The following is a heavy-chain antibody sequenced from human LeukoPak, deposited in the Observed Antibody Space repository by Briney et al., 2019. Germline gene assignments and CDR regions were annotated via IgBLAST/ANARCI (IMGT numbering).Heavy chain of an antibody. CDR2: IYDSGST. V-gene: IGHV4-39*01. CDR1: GDSISSNTYY. CDR3: ARRAAVGENWFDP. Sequence: PSETLSLTCTVSGDSISSNTYYWGWIRQPPGKGLEWIGSIYDSGSTYYNPSLESRVTLSVDTSENQFSLKLSSVTAADTAVYYCARRAAVGENWFDPWGQGTLVTVSS. D-gene: IGHD6-25*01. J-gene: IGHJ5*02.